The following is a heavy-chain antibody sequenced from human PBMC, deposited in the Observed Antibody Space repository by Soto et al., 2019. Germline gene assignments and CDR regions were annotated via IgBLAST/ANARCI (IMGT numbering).Heavy chain of an antibody. CDR1: GFTFSSYG. CDR2: ISYDGSNK. J-gene: IGHJ6*02. D-gene: IGHD5-12*01. Sequence: GGSLRLSCAASGFTFSSYGMHWVRQAPGKGLEWVAVISYDGSNKYYADSVKGRFTISRDSSKNTLYLQMNSLRAEDTAVYYCAKDLIVAGRYYYYGMDVWGQGTTVTVSS. V-gene: IGHV3-30*18. CDR3: AKDLIVAGRYYYYGMDV.